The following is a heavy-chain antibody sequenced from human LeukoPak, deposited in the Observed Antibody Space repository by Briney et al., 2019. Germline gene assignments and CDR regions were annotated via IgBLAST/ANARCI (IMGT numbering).Heavy chain of an antibody. J-gene: IGHJ4*02. D-gene: IGHD6-19*01. CDR3: TRHWESTPEAVANDY. CDR1: GFTFSSYA. Sequence: AGGSLRLSCAASGFTFSSYAMHWVRQAPGKGLEWVAVISYDGSNKYYADSVKGRFTISRDNAKNSLYLQMNSLKTGDTAVYYCTRHWESTPEAVANDYWGQGTLVTVSS. CDR2: ISYDGSNK. V-gene: IGHV3-30*04.